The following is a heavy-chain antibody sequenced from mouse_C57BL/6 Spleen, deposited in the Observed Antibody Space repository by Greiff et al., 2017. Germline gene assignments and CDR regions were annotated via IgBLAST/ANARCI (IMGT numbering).Heavy chain of an antibody. Sequence: VQLQQPGAELVKPGASVKMSCKASGYTFTSYWITWVKQRPGQGLEWIGDISPGSGSTNYNEKFKSKATLTVDTSSSTAYMQLSSLTSEDSAVYYCARGERGNYLAWFAYWGQGTLVTVSA. V-gene: IGHV1-55*01. CDR3: ARGERGNYLAWFAY. D-gene: IGHD2-1*01. CDR2: ISPGSGST. CDR1: GYTFTSYW. J-gene: IGHJ3*01.